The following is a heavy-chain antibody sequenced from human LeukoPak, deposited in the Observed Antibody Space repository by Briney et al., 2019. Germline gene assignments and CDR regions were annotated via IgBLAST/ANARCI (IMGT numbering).Heavy chain of an antibody. J-gene: IGHJ3*02. V-gene: IGHV3-30-3*01. CDR1: GFTFSSYA. D-gene: IGHD2-15*01. CDR3: ARESGGGGRSGKNAFDI. Sequence: GRSLRLSCAASGFTFSSYAMHWVRQAPGKGLEWVAVISYDGSNKYYADSVKGRFTISRDNSKNTLYLQMNSLRAEDTAVYYCARESGGGGRSGKNAFDIWGQGTMVTVSS. CDR2: ISYDGSNK.